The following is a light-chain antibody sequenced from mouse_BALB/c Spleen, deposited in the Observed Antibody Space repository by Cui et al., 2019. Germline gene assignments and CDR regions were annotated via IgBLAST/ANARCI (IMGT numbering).Light chain of an antibody. Sequence: QIVLTHSPAIMSASQGEKVTMTCSASSSVSYMHWYQQKSGTSPKRWIYDTSKLASGVPARFSGSGSGTSYSLTISSMEAEDAATYYCQQWSSNPPTFGSGTKLEIK. CDR2: DTS. CDR1: SSVSY. V-gene: IGKV4-59*01. J-gene: IGKJ4*01. CDR3: QQWSSNPPT.